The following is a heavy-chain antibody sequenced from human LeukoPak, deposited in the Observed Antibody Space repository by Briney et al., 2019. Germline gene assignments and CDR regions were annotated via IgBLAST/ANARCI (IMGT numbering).Heavy chain of an antibody. J-gene: IGHJ4*02. CDR3: AKDQDRYGSGSWPFDY. Sequence: GGSLRLSCAASGFTFSSYAMSWVRQAPGKGLEWVSAISGSGGSTYYADSVKGRFTISRDNSKNMLYLQMNSLRAEDTAVYYCAKDQDRYGSGSWPFDYWGQGTLVTVSS. D-gene: IGHD3-10*01. CDR2: ISGSGGST. CDR1: GFTFSSYA. V-gene: IGHV3-23*01.